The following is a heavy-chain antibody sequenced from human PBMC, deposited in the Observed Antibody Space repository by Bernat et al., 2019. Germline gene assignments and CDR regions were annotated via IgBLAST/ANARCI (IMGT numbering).Heavy chain of an antibody. Sequence: QVQLVEAGGGVVRPGMSPRVSCGASGFTFSSYAMHWVRQAPGKGLEWVAVISYDGSNKYYADSVKGRFTISRDNSKNTLYLQMNSLRAEDTAVYYCARSGYSSSWYYYYYYMDVWGKGFTVTVSS. CDR1: GFTFSSYA. J-gene: IGHJ6*03. CDR2: ISYDGSNK. D-gene: IGHD6-13*01. V-gene: IGHV3-30*01. CDR3: ARSGYSSSWYYYYYYMDV.